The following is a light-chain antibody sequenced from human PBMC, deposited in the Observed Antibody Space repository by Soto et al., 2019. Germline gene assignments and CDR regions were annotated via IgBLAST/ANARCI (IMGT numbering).Light chain of an antibody. CDR3: QQRRNWPWT. V-gene: IGKV3-11*02. CDR1: QIISNS. CDR2: DAS. J-gene: IGKJ1*01. Sequence: EIVLTQSPAALSLSPGETATLSCRASQIISNSLAWYQQPPGQAPRLLIYDASNKATGIPARCSGSGSGRDITLTISSLEPEDFAVYYWQQRRNWPWTFGQGTKVEI.